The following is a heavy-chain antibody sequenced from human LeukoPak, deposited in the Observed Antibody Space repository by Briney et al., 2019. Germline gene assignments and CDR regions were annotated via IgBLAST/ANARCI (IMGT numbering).Heavy chain of an antibody. Sequence: GGSLRLSCAASGFIFTKYWMHWVRQAPGKGLVWVSHVNSDGSATSYADSVKGRFTISRDNAKNTVYLHMNSLRVEDTAVYYCTSFYETNWGQGMLVTVSS. CDR2: VNSDGSAT. D-gene: IGHD2/OR15-2a*01. CDR3: TSFYETN. V-gene: IGHV3-74*01. J-gene: IGHJ4*02. CDR1: GFIFTKYW.